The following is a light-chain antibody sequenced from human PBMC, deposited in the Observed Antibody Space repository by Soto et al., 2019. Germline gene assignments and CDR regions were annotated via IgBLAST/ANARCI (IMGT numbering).Light chain of an antibody. CDR1: QSISTS. CDR3: QQYDDSPLT. V-gene: IGKV1-5*01. Sequence: DIQMTQSPATLSASVGERVTITCRASQSISTSLAWYQQQPGKAPSLLIYDATSLQSGVPSRFSGSGSGTEFILTISSLQPDDSATYYCQQYDDSPLTFGQGTKLEIK. J-gene: IGKJ2*01. CDR2: DAT.